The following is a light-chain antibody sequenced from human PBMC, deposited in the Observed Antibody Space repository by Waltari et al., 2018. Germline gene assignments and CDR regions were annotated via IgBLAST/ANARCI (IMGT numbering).Light chain of an antibody. Sequence: DIQMTQSPSSLSASAGDRATITCRASPSISSNFNWYQHKPGKAPKLPIYAASSLQSGVPSRIRGSGSETDFTLTISSLQPEDFATYSGQQNYSPPYTFGQGTKLEIK. CDR3: QQNYSPPYT. CDR1: PSISSN. V-gene: IGKV1-39*01. CDR2: AAS. J-gene: IGKJ2*01.